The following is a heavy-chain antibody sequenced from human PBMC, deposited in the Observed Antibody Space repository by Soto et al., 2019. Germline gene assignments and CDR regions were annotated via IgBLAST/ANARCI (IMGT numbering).Heavy chain of an antibody. J-gene: IGHJ2*01. Sequence: QVQLQESGPGLVKPSETLSLTYTVSGGSISSYYWSWIRQPPGKGLEWIGYIYYSGSTNYNPSLKSRVTISVDTSKNQFSLKLSSVTAADTAVYYCAREDRYFDLWGRGTLVTVSS. CDR3: AREDRYFDL. CDR1: GGSISSYY. V-gene: IGHV4-59*01. CDR2: IYYSGST.